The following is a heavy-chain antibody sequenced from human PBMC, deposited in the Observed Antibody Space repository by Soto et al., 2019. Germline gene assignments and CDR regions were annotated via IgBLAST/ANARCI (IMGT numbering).Heavy chain of an antibody. CDR2: INTGNGNT. Sequence: EASVKVSCTASGITYTTYAIHWVRQAPGQGLEWMGWINTGNGNTRYSQRFQGRVTLTTDTSASTAYMDLSSLTSEDTAVYYCARAISGYVTWGQGTLVTVS. V-gene: IGHV1-3*04. D-gene: IGHD5-12*01. CDR1: GITYTTYA. CDR3: ARAISGYVT. J-gene: IGHJ5*02.